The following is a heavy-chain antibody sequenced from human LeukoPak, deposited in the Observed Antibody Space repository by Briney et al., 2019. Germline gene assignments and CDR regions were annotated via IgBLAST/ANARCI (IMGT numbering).Heavy chain of an antibody. Sequence: GGSLRLSCAASGFTFSDYYMSWIRQAPGKGLEWVSYISSSGSTIYYADSVKGRFTISRDNAKNSLYLQMNSLRAEDTAVYYCAKVGRPITDYYYFDYWGQGTLVTVSS. J-gene: IGHJ4*02. CDR1: GFTFSDYY. CDR2: ISSSGSTI. V-gene: IGHV3-11*01. CDR3: AKVGRPITDYYYFDY. D-gene: IGHD1-14*01.